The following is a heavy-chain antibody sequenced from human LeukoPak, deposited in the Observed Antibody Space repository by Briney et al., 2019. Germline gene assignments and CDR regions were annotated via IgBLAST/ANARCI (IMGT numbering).Heavy chain of an antibody. D-gene: IGHD1-14*01. Sequence: SETLSLTCAVYGGSFSGYYWSWIRQPPGKGLEWIGEINHSGSTNYNPSLKSRVTISVDTSKTHFSLKLNSVAAADTAVYYCARRRKSSDNWGQGSLVTVSS. CDR3: ARRRKSSDN. V-gene: IGHV4-34*01. CDR1: GGSFSGYY. J-gene: IGHJ4*02. CDR2: INHSGST.